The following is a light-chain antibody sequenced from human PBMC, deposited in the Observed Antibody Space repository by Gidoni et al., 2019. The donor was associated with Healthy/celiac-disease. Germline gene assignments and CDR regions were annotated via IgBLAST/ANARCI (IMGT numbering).Light chain of an antibody. CDR1: QGITSY. V-gene: IGKV1-9*01. J-gene: IGKJ5*01. CDR3: QQLNSYPPIT. Sequence: DTQLTQSPSFLSASVGDRVTFTCRASQGITSYLAWYQQKPGKAPKLLIYAASTLQSGVPSRFSGSGSGTEFTLTISSLQPEDFATYDCQQLNSYPPITFXQXTRLEIK. CDR2: AAS.